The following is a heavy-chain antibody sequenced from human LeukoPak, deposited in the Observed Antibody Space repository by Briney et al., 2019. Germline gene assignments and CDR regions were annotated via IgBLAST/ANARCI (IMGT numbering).Heavy chain of an antibody. CDR3: ARQEYSSSWTPYDY. J-gene: IGHJ4*02. V-gene: IGHV4-34*01. CDR1: GGSFSGYY. CDR2: INHSGST. Sequence: KPSETLSLTCAVYGGSFSGYYWSWIRQPPGKGLEWIGEINHSGSTNYNPSLKSRVTISVDTSKNQFSLKLSSVTAADTAVYYCARQEYSSSWTPYDYWGQGTLVTVSS. D-gene: IGHD6-13*01.